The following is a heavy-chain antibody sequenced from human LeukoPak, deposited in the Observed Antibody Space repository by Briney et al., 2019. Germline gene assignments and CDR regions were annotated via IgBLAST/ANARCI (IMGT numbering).Heavy chain of an antibody. CDR2: IYSGGST. Sequence: PGGSLRLSSAASGFTFSDHYMDWVRQAPGKGLEWVSVIYSGGSTYYADSVKGRFTISRDNSKNTLYLQMNSLRAEDTAVYYCARDVAGTGVEGDYWGQGTLVTVSS. J-gene: IGHJ4*02. CDR1: GFTFSDHY. D-gene: IGHD6-19*01. CDR3: ARDVAGTGVEGDY. V-gene: IGHV3-66*01.